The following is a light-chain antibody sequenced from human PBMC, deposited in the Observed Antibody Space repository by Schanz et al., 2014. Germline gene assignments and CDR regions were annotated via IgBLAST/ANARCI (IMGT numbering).Light chain of an antibody. V-gene: IGKV1-39*01. CDR2: AAS. J-gene: IGKJ1*01. CDR3: QQSYRTPPT. CDR1: QSISSY. Sequence: DIQMTQSPSSLSASVGDRVTLTCRASQSISSYLNWYQQKPGKAPKLLIYAASSLQSGVPSRFSGSGSGTYFTLTISSLQPEDFATYYCQQSYRTPPTFAQRTKVEIK.